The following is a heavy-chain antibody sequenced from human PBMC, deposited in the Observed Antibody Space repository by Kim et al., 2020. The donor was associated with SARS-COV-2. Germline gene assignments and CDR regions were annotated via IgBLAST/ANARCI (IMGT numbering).Heavy chain of an antibody. V-gene: IGHV4-39*01. CDR3: ARQTRYSHGMDV. CDR1: GGSISSSSYY. Sequence: SETLSLTCTVSGGSISSSSYYWGWIRQPPGKGLEWIGSIYYSGSTYYNPSLQSRVTISVDTSKNQFSLKLSSVTAADTAVYYCARQTRYSHGMDVWGQGSTVTVSS. J-gene: IGHJ6*02. CDR2: IYYSGST.